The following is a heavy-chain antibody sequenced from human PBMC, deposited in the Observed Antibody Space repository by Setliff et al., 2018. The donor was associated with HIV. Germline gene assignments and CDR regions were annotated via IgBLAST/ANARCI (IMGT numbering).Heavy chain of an antibody. V-gene: IGHV3-20*04. CDR2: INWNGGST. Sequence: TGGSLRLSCAASGFTFDDYGMSWVRQAPGKGLEWVSGINWNGGSTGYADSVKGRFTISRDNAKNSLYLQMNSLRAEDTAVYYCARASYYYDSSGWVDYWGQGTLVTVSS. D-gene: IGHD3-22*01. CDR3: ARASYYYDSSGWVDY. CDR1: GFTFDDYG. J-gene: IGHJ4*02.